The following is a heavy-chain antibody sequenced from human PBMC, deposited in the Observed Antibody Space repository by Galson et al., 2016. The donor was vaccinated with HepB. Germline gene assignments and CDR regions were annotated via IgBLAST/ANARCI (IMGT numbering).Heavy chain of an antibody. V-gene: IGHV3-11*05. D-gene: IGHD2-8*01. CDR2: ISSSSSYT. CDR1: GFTFSDYY. CDR3: AKVPRLVYATLSAGFDP. Sequence: SLRLSCAASGFTFSDYYMSWIRQAPGKGLEWVSYISSSSSYTNYADSVKGRFTISRDNAKNSLYLQMNSLRAEDTAVYYCAKVPRLVYATLSAGFDPWGQGTLVTVSS. J-gene: IGHJ5*02.